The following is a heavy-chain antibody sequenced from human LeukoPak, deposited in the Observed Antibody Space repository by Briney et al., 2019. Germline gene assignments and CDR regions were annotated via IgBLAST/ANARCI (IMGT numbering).Heavy chain of an antibody. V-gene: IGHV3-74*01. J-gene: IGHJ6*04. CDR1: GFTFSSYW. D-gene: IGHD3-10*01. Sequence: GGSLRLSCAASGFTFSSYWMHWVRQVPGKGLVWVSRINSDGRSKSYADSVKGRFTISRDNAKSTLDLQMNSLRAEDTAVYYCARDRIGRYYQMDVWGKGTTVTVSS. CDR3: ARDRIGRYYQMDV. CDR2: INSDGRSK.